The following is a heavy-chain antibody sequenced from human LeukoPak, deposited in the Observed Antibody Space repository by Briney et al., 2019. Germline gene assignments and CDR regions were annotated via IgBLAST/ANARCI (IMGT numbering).Heavy chain of an antibody. CDR2: MSTSSRTI. J-gene: IGHJ6*03. Sequence: GGSLRLSCGAPGFNIRNFDMNWVRQAPGKGLEWISFMSTSSRTIHYADSVKGRFVMSTDNARDSLYLQMNSLKGEDTAVYYCARAVRVRYYDVLTGQNYYYYMDVWGNGTAVTVSS. V-gene: IGHV3-48*01. CDR3: ARAVRVRYYDVLTGQNYYYYMDV. D-gene: IGHD3-9*01. CDR1: GFNIRNFD.